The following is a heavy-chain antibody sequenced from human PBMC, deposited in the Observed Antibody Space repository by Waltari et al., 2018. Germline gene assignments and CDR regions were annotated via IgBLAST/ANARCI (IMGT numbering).Heavy chain of an antibody. CDR3: AKTAPARGAAFDY. J-gene: IGHJ4*02. CDR2: ISYDGSNK. CDR1: GFPFSSYG. Sequence: QVQLVESGGGVVQPGRSLRLSCAASGFPFSSYGRHWVRQAPGKGLEWVAVISYDGSNKYYADSVKGRFTISRDNSKNTLYLQMNSLRAEDTAVYYCAKTAPARGAAFDYWGQGTLVTVSS. V-gene: IGHV3-30*18. D-gene: IGHD2-2*01.